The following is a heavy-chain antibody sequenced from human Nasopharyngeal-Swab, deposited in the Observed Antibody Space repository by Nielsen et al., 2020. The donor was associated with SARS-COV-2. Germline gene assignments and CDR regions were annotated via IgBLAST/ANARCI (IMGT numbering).Heavy chain of an antibody. CDR2: INHSGST. J-gene: IGHJ3*02. D-gene: IGHD6-19*01. CDR3: ARIYGSSGWYLVSAFDI. V-gene: IGHV4-4*02. CDR1: GGSISSSNW. Sequence: SETLSLTCAVSGGSISSSNWWSWVRQPPGKGLEWIGEINHSGSTNYNPSLKSRVTISVDKSKNQFSLKLSSVTAADTAVYYCARIYGSSGWYLVSAFDIWGQGTMVTVSS.